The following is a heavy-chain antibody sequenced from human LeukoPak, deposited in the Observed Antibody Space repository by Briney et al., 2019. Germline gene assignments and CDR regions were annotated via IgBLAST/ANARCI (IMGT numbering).Heavy chain of an antibody. Sequence: PGGSPRLSCATSGFIFSAYYMSWIRQAPEKGLECVSYISGSGNEISYADSVKGRFTISRDNAKGSLYLQMNSLRAADTAVYYCGTHAGRTGSDDWGQGTLVTVSS. V-gene: IGHV3-11*01. CDR3: GTHAGRTGSDD. CDR1: GFIFSAYY. D-gene: IGHD3/OR15-3a*01. CDR2: ISGSGNEI. J-gene: IGHJ4*02.